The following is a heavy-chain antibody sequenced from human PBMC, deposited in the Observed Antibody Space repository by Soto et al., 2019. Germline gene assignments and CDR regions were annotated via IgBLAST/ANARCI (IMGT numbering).Heavy chain of an antibody. CDR1: GFTFSSYA. Sequence: EVQLLESGGGLVQPGGSLRLSCAASGFTFSSYAMSWVRQAPGKGLEWVSAISGSGGSTYYADSVKGRFTISRYNSKNTLYLQMNSLRAEDTAVYYCATGRGLYYYYGMDVWGQGTTVTVSS. J-gene: IGHJ6*02. CDR3: ATGRGLYYYYGMDV. CDR2: ISGSGGST. D-gene: IGHD3-10*01. V-gene: IGHV3-23*01.